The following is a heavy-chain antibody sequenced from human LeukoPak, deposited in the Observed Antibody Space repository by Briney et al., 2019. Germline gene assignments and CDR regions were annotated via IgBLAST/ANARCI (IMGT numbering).Heavy chain of an antibody. CDR3: ARVGPNYYDILTGPEWFDP. Sequence: ASVKVSCKASGYTFTSYGISWVRQAPGQGLEXXXXXXXXNGNTNYAQKLQGRVTMTTDTSTSTAYMELRSLRSDDTAVYYCARVGPNYYDILTGPEWFDPWGQGTLVTVSS. D-gene: IGHD3-9*01. CDR1: GYTFTSYG. J-gene: IGHJ5*02. CDR2: XXXXNGNT. V-gene: IGHV1-18*04.